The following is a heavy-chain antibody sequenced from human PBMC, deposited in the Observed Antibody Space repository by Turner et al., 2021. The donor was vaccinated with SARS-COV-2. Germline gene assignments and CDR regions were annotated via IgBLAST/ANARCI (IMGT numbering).Heavy chain of an antibody. J-gene: IGHJ4*02. CDR1: GITSTSYS. CDR3: AKGGWGAFDY. D-gene: IGHD3-16*01. Sequence: EVQLLEAGGGLVQPGGSLRLSCAASGITSTSYSMSWVRQAPGKGLEWVSSISGSGVTTYYADSVKGRFTISRDSFNNMVYLQMNSLRADDMAVYHCAKGGWGAFDYWGQGILVIVSS. V-gene: IGHV3-23*01. CDR2: ISGSGVTT.